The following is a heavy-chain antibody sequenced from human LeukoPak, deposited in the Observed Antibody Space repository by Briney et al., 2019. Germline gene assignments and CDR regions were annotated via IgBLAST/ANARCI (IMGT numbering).Heavy chain of an antibody. CDR2: ISSSSSYI. CDR3: ARDPRDGYTY. D-gene: IGHD5-24*01. CDR1: GFTFDDYS. J-gene: IGHJ4*02. Sequence: GGSLRLSCAASGFTFDDYSMNWVRQAPGKGLEWVSSISSSSSYIYYADSVKGRFTISRDNAKNSLYLQMNSLRAEDTAVYYCARDPRDGYTYWGQGTLVTVSS. V-gene: IGHV3-21*01.